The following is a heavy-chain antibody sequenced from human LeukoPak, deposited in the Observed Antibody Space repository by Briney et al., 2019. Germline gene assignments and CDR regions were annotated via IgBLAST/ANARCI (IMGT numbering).Heavy chain of an antibody. Sequence: VASVKASCKASGYTFTNYYIHWVRQAPGQGLEWMGIINPSGGGTSYAQQFQGRVTMTRDMSTSTVYMELSSLRSEDTAVYYCAREVALLWFGEWLGDFDYWGQGTLVTVSS. D-gene: IGHD3-10*01. V-gene: IGHV1-46*01. CDR1: GYTFTNYY. J-gene: IGHJ4*02. CDR2: INPSGGGT. CDR3: AREVALLWFGEWLGDFDY.